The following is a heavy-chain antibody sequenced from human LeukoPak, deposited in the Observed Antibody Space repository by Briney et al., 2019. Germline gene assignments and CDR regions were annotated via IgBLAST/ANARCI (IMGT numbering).Heavy chain of an antibody. D-gene: IGHD6-25*01. Sequence: GGSLRHSCAVSGFTLSSYNMNWVRQAPGKGLQWVSYISTGSSTIYYSDSVKGRFTISRDNGKNSLYLQMNSLRAEDTAVCYCASPAGSAAGMVVWGKGTTVTVSS. V-gene: IGHV3-48*01. CDR1: GFTLSSYN. CDR3: ASPAGSAAGMVV. CDR2: ISTGSSTI. J-gene: IGHJ6*03.